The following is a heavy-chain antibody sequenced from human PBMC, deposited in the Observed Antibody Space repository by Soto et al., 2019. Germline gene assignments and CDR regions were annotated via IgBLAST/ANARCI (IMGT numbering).Heavy chain of an antibody. CDR1: GYTFTSYA. CDR2: INAGNGNT. V-gene: IGHV1-3*01. D-gene: IGHD6-13*01. CDR3: AGAWQQRNYYYYGMDV. Sequence: GASVKVSSKGSGYTFTSYAMHWVRQAPGQRLEWMGWINAGNGNTKYSQKFQGRVTITRDTSASTAYMELSSLRSEDTAVYYCAGAWQQRNYYYYGMDVWGQGTTVTVSS. J-gene: IGHJ6*02.